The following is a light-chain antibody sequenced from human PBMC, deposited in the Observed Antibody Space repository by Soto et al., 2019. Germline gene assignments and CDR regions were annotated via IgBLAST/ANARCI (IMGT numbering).Light chain of an antibody. Sequence: DIQMTQSPSTLSGSVGDRVTITFRASQTISSWLAWYQQKPGKAPKLLIYKASTLKSGVPSRFSGSGSGTEFTLTISSLQPDDFAVYYCQQYGSSPPITFGQGTRLEIK. CDR2: KAS. J-gene: IGKJ5*01. CDR3: QQYGSSPPIT. CDR1: QTISSW. V-gene: IGKV1-5*03.